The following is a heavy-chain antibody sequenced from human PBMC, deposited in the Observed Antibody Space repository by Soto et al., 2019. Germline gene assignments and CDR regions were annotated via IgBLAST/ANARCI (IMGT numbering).Heavy chain of an antibody. J-gene: IGHJ6*02. V-gene: IGHV3-73*02. CDR2: IRSRSNGYAT. CDR1: GFTLSGSV. Sequence: EVQLVESGGGLVQPGGSLKLSCAASGFTLSGSVIYWVRQPSGKGLEWVGRIRSRSNGYATAYAASVRGRFTISRDDSKNTAYLQMNSLKTEDTAVYYCARGSLVGSSSQHYYYYYGMDVWGQGTTVTVSS. CDR3: ARGSLVGSSSQHYYYYYGMDV. D-gene: IGHD6-6*01.